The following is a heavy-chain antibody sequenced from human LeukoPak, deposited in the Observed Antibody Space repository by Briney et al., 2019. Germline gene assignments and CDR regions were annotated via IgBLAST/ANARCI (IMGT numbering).Heavy chain of an antibody. Sequence: QPGGSLRLSCAASGFTFSSYEMNWARQAPGKGLEWVSYISSSGSTIYYADSVKGRFISSRDNTKNSLYLQMNSLRAEDTAIYYCARDLRIVSGSYLDYWGQGTLVTVSS. CDR3: ARDLRIVSGSYLDY. J-gene: IGHJ4*02. CDR2: ISSSGSTI. D-gene: IGHD1-26*01. V-gene: IGHV3-48*03. CDR1: GFTFSSYE.